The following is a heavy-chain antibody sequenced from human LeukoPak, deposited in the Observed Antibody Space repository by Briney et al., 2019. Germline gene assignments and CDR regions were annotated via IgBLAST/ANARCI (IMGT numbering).Heavy chain of an antibody. D-gene: IGHD3-22*01. V-gene: IGHV3-23*01. CDR3: ARRPRDTSGYYLGAFHD. CDR2: IGASGADT. CDR1: GFTFTHYA. Sequence: PGGSLRLSCAASGFTFTHYAMTWVRQAPGKGLEWVSVIGASGADTYYSDSVKGRFTVSRDNSQNTLFLHMSSLRAENTAVYFCARRPRDTSGYYLGAFHDWGQGTTVTVSS. J-gene: IGHJ3*01.